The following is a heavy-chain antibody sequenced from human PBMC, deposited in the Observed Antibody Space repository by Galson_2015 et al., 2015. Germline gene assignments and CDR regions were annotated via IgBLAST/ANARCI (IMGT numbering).Heavy chain of an antibody. CDR2: MNPNSGNT. CDR3: ARDRSSWYWFDP. J-gene: IGHJ5*02. Sequence: SVKVSCKASGYTFTSYDINWVRQATGQGLEWMGWMNPNSGNTGYAQKFQGRVTMTRNTSISTAYMELSSLRSEDTAVYYCARDRSSWYWFDPWGQGTLVTVSS. V-gene: IGHV1-8*01. CDR1: GYTFTSYD. D-gene: IGHD6-13*01.